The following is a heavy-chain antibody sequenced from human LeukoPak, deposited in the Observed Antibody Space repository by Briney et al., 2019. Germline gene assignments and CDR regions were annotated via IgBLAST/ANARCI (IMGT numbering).Heavy chain of an antibody. V-gene: IGHV4-39*07. CDR3: ARRYTVTTGGGRGTLNQNWFDP. Sequence: PSETLSLACTVSGGSISSSGYYWSWIRQPPGKGLEWIGEINHSGSTNYNPSLKSRVTISVDTSMNQFSLKLSSVTAADTAVYYCARRYTVTTGGGRGTLNQNWFDPWGQGTLVTVSS. CDR2: INHSGST. CDR1: GGSISSSGYY. D-gene: IGHD4-17*01. J-gene: IGHJ5*02.